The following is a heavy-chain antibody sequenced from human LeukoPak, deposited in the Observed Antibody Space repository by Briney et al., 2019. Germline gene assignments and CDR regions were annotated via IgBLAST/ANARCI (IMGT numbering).Heavy chain of an antibody. D-gene: IGHD6-25*01. CDR2: INSDGSST. CDR3: ERGRGSGGFFDY. J-gene: IGHJ4*02. Sequence: PGGSLRLSCAASGFTFSSYWMHWVRQAPGKGLVWVSRINSDGSSTNYADSVKGRFTISRDNAKNTLYLQMNSLRAEDTAVYYCERGRGSGGFFDYGGRGTLVPV. CDR1: GFTFSSYW. V-gene: IGHV3-74*01.